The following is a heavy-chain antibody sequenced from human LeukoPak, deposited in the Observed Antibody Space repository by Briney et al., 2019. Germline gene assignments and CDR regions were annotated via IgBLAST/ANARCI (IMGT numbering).Heavy chain of an antibody. CDR1: GFTFSSYW. Sequence: GGSLRLSCAASGFTFSSYWMSWVRQAPGKGLEWVANIKQDGCEKYYVDSVKGRFTISRDNAKNSLYLQMNSLRDEDTAVYYCARCSEGGRGVIIPYYFDYWGQGTLVTVSS. D-gene: IGHD3-10*01. J-gene: IGHJ4*02. CDR3: ARCSEGGRGVIIPYYFDY. CDR2: IKQDGCEK. V-gene: IGHV3-7*01.